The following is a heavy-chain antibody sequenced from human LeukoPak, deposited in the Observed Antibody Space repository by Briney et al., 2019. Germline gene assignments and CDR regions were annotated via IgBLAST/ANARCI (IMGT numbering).Heavy chain of an antibody. CDR2: ISHRGGT. CDR1: GGSLSGYY. J-gene: IGHJ4*02. CDR3: ARFADSEPIDT. V-gene: IGHV4-34*01. D-gene: IGHD2-21*01. Sequence: PSETLSLTCVVSGGSLSGYYLTWIRQAPGKGLEWIGDISHRGGTAYNPSLKSRASVSLDTSKNQFSLYVTSVTAADTVVYFCARFADSEPIDTWGQGTLVTVSS.